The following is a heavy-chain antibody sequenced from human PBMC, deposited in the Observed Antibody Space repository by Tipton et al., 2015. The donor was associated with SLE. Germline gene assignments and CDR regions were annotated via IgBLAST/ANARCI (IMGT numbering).Heavy chain of an antibody. D-gene: IGHD6-13*01. J-gene: IGHJ4*02. V-gene: IGHV4-59*11. CDR1: GGSISSHY. CDR3: ARDGRQAGYYFDY. Sequence: TLSLTCTVSGGSISSHYWSWIRQPPGKGLEWIGYIYYSGSTNYNPSLKSRVTISVDTSKNQFSLKLSSVTAADTAVYYCARDGRQAGYYFDYWGQGTLVTVSS. CDR2: IYYSGST.